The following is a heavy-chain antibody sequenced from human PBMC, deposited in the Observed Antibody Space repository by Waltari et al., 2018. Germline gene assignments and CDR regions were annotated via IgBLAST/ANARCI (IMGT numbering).Heavy chain of an antibody. D-gene: IGHD6-13*01. CDR1: GCSISSYY. CDR2: IYTSGST. Sequence: QVQLQESGPGLVKPSEPLSPTRTVSGCSISSYYWSWTRQPAGKGLEGIGRIYTSGSTNYNPSRKSRVTMSVDTSKNQFSLKLSSVTAADTAVYYCAGGYSSSWYPAFDYWGQGTLVTVSS. V-gene: IGHV4-4*07. J-gene: IGHJ4*02. CDR3: AGGYSSSWYPAFDY.